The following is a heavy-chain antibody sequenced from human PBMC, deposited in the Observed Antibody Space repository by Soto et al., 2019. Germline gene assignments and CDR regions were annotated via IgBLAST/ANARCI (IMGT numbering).Heavy chain of an antibody. CDR1: GGSISSSSYY. J-gene: IGHJ4*02. D-gene: IGHD5-18*01. CDR3: ARQGDTAMAAYYFDY. CDR2: IYYSGST. Sequence: QLQLQESGPGLVKPSETLSLTCTVSGGSISSSSYYWGWIRQPPGKGLEWIGSIYYSGSTYYNPSLKSRVTISVDTSKNQFSLKLSSVTAADTAVYYCARQGDTAMAAYYFDYWGQGTLVTVSS. V-gene: IGHV4-39*01.